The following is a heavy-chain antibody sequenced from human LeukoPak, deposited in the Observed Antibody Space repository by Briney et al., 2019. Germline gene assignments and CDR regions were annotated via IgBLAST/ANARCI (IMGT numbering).Heavy chain of an antibody. D-gene: IGHD3-16*01. V-gene: IGHV4-39*07. CDR1: GGSISSSSYY. CDR2: IYYTGST. J-gene: IGHJ4*02. CDR3: ARGRYGWLPFDY. Sequence: SETLSLTCSASGGSISSSSYYWGWIRQPPGKGLEWIGSIYYTGSTYYNPSLKSRVTISVDTSKNQFSLKVSSVTAADTAVYYCARGRYGWLPFDYWGQGTLVTVSS.